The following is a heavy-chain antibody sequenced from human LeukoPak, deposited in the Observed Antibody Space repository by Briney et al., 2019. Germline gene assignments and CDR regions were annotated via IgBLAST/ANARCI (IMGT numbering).Heavy chain of an antibody. V-gene: IGHV3-23*01. J-gene: IGHJ4*02. D-gene: IGHD4-17*01. CDR2: ISGSGGST. CDR1: GFTFSSYS. CDR3: AKSGRLGLRGGFFDF. Sequence: RTGGSLRLSCAASGFTFSSYSMNWVRQAPGRGLEWVSGISGSGGSTYYGDSVKGRLTISRDNSKATLYLQMNILGAEDTAVYYCAKSGRLGLRGGFFDFWGQGTLVTVSS.